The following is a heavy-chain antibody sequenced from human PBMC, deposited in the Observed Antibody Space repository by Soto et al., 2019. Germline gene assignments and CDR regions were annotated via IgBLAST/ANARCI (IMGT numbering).Heavy chain of an antibody. CDR1: GFTSSSYA. D-gene: IGHD4-4*01. J-gene: IGHJ6*02. Sequence: GGSLRLSCAASGFTSSSYAMSWVRQAPGKGLEWVSAISGSGGSTYYADSVKGRFTISRDNSKNTLYLQMNSLRAEDTAVYYCAKSSRYSNWLHPYYYYYGMDVWGQGTTVTVSS. V-gene: IGHV3-23*01. CDR2: ISGSGGST. CDR3: AKSSRYSNWLHPYYYYYGMDV.